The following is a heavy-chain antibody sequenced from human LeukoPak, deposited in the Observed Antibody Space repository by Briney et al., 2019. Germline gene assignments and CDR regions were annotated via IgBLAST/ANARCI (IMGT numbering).Heavy chain of an antibody. CDR2: MNPNSGNT. CDR1: GYTFTSYD. D-gene: IGHD6-19*01. J-gene: IGHJ4*02. Sequence: GASVKISCKASGYTFTSYDINWVRQATGQGLEWMGWMNPNSGNTGYAQKFQGRVTITRNTSISTAYMELSSLRSEDTAVYYCAREWGAAVAFDYWGQGTLVTVSS. CDR3: AREWGAAVAFDY. V-gene: IGHV1-8*03.